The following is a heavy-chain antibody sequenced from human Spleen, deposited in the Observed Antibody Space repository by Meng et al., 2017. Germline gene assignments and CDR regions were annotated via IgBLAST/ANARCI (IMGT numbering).Heavy chain of an antibody. CDR1: GYNFPDYY. J-gene: IGHJ4*02. CDR2: INPKSGDT. V-gene: IGHV1-2*06. D-gene: IGHD6-25*01. Sequence: ASVKVSCKPSGYNFPDYYIHWVRRAPGQGLEWMGRINPKSGDTNYAQKFQARVTMTGETSISTAYMELSVLRSDDTARYYCARDEDISAAGKLFGDYWGQGTLVTVSS. CDR3: ARDEDISAAGKLFGDY.